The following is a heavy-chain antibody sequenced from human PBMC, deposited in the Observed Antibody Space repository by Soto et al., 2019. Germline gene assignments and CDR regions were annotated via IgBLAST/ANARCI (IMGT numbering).Heavy chain of an antibody. V-gene: IGHV1-18*01. J-gene: IGHJ6*03. CDR3: ARGYCSGGSCNWYYYYYMDV. D-gene: IGHD2-15*01. CDR1: GYTFTSYG. CDR2: ISAYNGNT. Sequence: ASVKVSCKASGYTFTSYGISWVRQAPGQGLEWMGWISAYNGNTNYAQKLQGRVTMTTDTSTSTAYMELRSLRSDDTAVYYCARGYCSGGSCNWYYYYYMDVCGKGTTVTVSS.